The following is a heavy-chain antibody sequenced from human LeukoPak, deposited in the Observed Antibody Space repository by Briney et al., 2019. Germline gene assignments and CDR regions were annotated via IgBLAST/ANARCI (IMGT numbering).Heavy chain of an antibody. D-gene: IGHD3-22*01. J-gene: IGHJ4*02. Sequence: SQTLSLTCTVSGGSISSGDYYWSWIRQPPGKGLEWIGYNYYSGSTYYNPSLKSRVTISVDTSKNQFSLKLSSVTAADTAVYYCAREYYYDSSGYYFDYWGQGTLVTVSS. CDR3: AREYYYDSSGYYFDY. V-gene: IGHV4-30-4*08. CDR1: GGSISSGDYY. CDR2: NYYSGST.